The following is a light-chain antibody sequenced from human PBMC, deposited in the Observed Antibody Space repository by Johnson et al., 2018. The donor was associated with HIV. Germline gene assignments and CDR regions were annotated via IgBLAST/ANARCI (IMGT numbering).Light chain of an antibody. CDR2: ENN. CDR1: SSNIGNNY. V-gene: IGLV1-51*02. Sequence: QSVLTQPPSVSAAPGQKVTISCSGSSSNIGNNYVSWYQQLPGTAPKLLIYENNKRPSGIPDRFSGSKSGTSATLGLTGLQTGDDAVYYCGTWDSSLVVFVFGTVTKVTVL. J-gene: IGLJ1*01. CDR3: GTWDSSLVVFV.